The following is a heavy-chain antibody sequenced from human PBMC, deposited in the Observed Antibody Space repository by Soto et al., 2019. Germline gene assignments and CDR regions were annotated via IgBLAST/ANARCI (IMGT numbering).Heavy chain of an antibody. CDR3: ARENSGSHYAFDI. V-gene: IGHV1-69*01. Sequence: VKVSFKASGGTFSSYAISWVRQAPGQGLEWMGGIIPIFGTANYAQKFQGRVTITADESTSTAYMELSSLRSEDTAVYYCARENSGSHYAFDIWGQGTMVTVSS. CDR1: GGTFSSYA. J-gene: IGHJ3*02. CDR2: IIPIFGTA. D-gene: IGHD1-26*01.